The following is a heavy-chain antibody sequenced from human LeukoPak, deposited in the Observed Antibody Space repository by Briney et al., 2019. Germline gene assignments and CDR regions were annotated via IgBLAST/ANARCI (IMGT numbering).Heavy chain of an antibody. J-gene: IGHJ4*02. CDR1: GFTFSSYA. Sequence: GGSLRLSCAASGFTFSSYAMRWVRQAPGKGLEWVSAISPSSGTLYADSVKGRFTISRDNSKNTLYLQMNSLRAEDTAVYYCARPQSSSGYYWPFDDWGQGTLVTVSS. D-gene: IGHD3-22*01. CDR3: ARPQSSSGYYWPFDD. CDR2: ISPSSGT. V-gene: IGHV3-23*01.